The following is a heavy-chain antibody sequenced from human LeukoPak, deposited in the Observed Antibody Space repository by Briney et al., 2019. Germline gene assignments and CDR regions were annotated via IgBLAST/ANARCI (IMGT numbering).Heavy chain of an antibody. V-gene: IGHV3-23*01. J-gene: IGHJ6*02. CDR1: GFTFSSYA. D-gene: IGHD2-2*01. CDR2: ISGSGGST. CDR3: AKSRGYQLRKTTHYYYGMDV. Sequence: GGSLRLSCAASGFTFSSYAMSWVRQAPGKGLEWVSAISGSGGSTYYADSAKGRFTISRGNSKNTLYLQMNSLRAEDTAVYYCAKSRGYQLRKTTHYYYGMDVWGQGTTVTVSS.